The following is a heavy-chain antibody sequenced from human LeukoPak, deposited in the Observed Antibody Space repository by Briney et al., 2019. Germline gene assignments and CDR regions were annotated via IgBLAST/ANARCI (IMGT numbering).Heavy chain of an antibody. D-gene: IGHD2/OR15-2a*01. J-gene: IGHJ6*02. Sequence: GGSLRLSCAASGFTFSIYARHWVRQAPGKGLEWVAVISYDGSNKYYADSVKGRFSISRDNSKNTLYLQMNSLRAEDTAVYYCARDTQYYYYTMDVWGQGTTVTVSS. V-gene: IGHV3-30-3*01. CDR2: ISYDGSNK. CDR3: ARDTQYYYYTMDV. CDR1: GFTFSIYA.